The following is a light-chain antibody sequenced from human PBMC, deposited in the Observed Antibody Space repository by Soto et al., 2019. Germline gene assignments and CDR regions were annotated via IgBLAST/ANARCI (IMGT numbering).Light chain of an antibody. CDR3: HQAYDFPWT. J-gene: IGKJ1*01. Sequence: DIQLTQSPSSVSASVGDRVTITCRASQDISTFLAWYQQKPGKAPKLLIYYASNLESGVPSRFSGSGSGPDFILTISSLQPEDFATYSCHQAYDFPWTFGQGTKVDI. V-gene: IGKV1D-12*01. CDR2: YAS. CDR1: QDISTF.